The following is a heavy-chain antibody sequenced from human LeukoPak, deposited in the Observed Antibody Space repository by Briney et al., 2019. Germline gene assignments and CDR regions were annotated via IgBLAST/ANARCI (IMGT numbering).Heavy chain of an antibody. CDR1: GYTLTELS. CDR3: ATVRDCSGGSCLYWYFDL. J-gene: IGHJ2*01. V-gene: IGHV1-24*01. CDR2: FDPEDGET. D-gene: IGHD2-15*01. Sequence: ASVKVSCKVSGYTLTELSMHWVRQAPGKGLEWMGGFDPEDGETIYAQKFQGRVTMTEDTSTDTAYMELSSLRSEDTAVYYCATVRDCSGGSCLYWYFDLWGRGTLATVSS.